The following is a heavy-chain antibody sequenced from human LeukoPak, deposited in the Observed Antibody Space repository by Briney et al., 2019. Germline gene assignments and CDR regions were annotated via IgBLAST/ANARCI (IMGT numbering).Heavy chain of an antibody. Sequence: GGSLRLSCAASGFTFSDYYMSWIRQAPGKGLEWVSYISSSGSTIYYADSVKGRFTISRDNSKNTLYLQMNSLRAEDTAVYYCAKDRSGRYSSSWYSVFWFDPWGQGTLVTVSS. CDR2: ISSSGSTI. CDR3: AKDRSGRYSSSWYSVFWFDP. CDR1: GFTFSDYY. J-gene: IGHJ5*02. V-gene: IGHV3-11*01. D-gene: IGHD6-13*01.